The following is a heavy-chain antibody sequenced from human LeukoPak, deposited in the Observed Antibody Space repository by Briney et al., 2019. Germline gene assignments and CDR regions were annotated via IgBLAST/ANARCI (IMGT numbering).Heavy chain of an antibody. V-gene: IGHV3-48*03. Sequence: GRSLGLSCAASGFTFSNYEMNWVRQAPGKGLEWVSYISSSGSTIYYADSVKGRFTISRDNTKNSLYLQMNALRAEDTAIYYCASLVYYYGSGSYSPRWGQGTLVTVSS. CDR2: ISSSGSTI. CDR1: GFTFSNYE. CDR3: ASLVYYYGSGSYSPR. J-gene: IGHJ4*02. D-gene: IGHD3-10*01.